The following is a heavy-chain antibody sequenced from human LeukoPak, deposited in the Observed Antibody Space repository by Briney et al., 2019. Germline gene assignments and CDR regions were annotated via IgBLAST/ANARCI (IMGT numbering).Heavy chain of an antibody. V-gene: IGHV3-7*01. CDR2: IKQDGSEK. CDR1: GFTFSSYW. CDR3: AREESGTYWD. Sequence: PGGSLRLSCAASGFTFSSYWMSWVRQAPGKGLEWVANIKQDGSEKFSVDSVKGRFIISRDNSKNSLHLQINSLRAEDTAVYYCAREESGTYWDWGQGTLVTVSS. J-gene: IGHJ4*02. D-gene: IGHD1-26*01.